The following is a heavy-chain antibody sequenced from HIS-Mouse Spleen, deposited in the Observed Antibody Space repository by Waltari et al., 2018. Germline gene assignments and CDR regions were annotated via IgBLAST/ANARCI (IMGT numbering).Heavy chain of an antibody. J-gene: IGHJ6*02. V-gene: IGHV5-51*01. Sequence: EVQLVQSGAEVKKPGESLKISCKGSGYSFTSYWIGWVRQLPGKGLEWMGVIYPGDSDTRYSPSFQGQVTISADKSISTAYLQWSSLKASDTAMYYCARHVQLERRDQDYGMDVWGQGTTVTVSS. CDR2: IYPGDSDT. D-gene: IGHD1-1*01. CDR3: ARHVQLERRDQDYGMDV. CDR1: GYSFTSYW.